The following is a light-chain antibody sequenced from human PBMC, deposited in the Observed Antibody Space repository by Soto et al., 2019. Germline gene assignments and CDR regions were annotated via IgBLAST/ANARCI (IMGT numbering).Light chain of an antibody. CDR1: SGHSTYA. V-gene: IGLV4-69*01. CDR2: LHSDGMH. J-gene: IGLJ3*02. CDR3: QTWGTGPWV. Sequence: QLVLTQSPAASASLGASVKLTCTLSSGHSTYAIAWHQQQPEKGPRYLMKLHSDGMHTKGDGIPDRFSAYRSGAECYLTISSLQSEDEADYYCQTWGTGPWVFGGGTKLTVL.